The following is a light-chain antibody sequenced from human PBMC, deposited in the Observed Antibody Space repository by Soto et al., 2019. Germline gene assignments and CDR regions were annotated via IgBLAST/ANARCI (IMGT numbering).Light chain of an antibody. Sequence: QSVLTQPPSASGSPGQSVAISCTGTSSDVGGDDYVSWYQQYPGKAPKLMIYDVSKRPSGVPDRFSGSKSGNTASLTVSGLQAEDEADYYCSSYAGTHIVFGTGTKVPS. CDR3: SSYAGTHIV. CDR1: SSDVGGDDY. V-gene: IGLV2-8*01. J-gene: IGLJ1*01. CDR2: DVS.